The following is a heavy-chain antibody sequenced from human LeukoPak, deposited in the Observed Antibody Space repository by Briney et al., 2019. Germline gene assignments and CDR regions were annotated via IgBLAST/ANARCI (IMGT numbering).Heavy chain of an antibody. CDR3: ARAGSSGWSANFFDY. CDR2: INHSGST. Sequence: SETLSLTCAVYGGSFSGYYWSWIRQPPGKGLEWIGEINHSGSTNYNPSLKSRVTISVDTSKNQFSLKLSSVTAADTAVYYCARAGSSGWSANFFDYWGQGTLVTVSS. CDR1: GGSFSGYY. D-gene: IGHD6-19*01. J-gene: IGHJ4*02. V-gene: IGHV4-34*01.